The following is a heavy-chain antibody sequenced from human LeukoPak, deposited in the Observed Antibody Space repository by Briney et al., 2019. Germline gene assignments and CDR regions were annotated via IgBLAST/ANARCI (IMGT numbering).Heavy chain of an antibody. CDR1: GYTFTSYG. Sequence: GASVKVSRKASGYTFTSYGISWMRQAPGQGLEWMGWISAYNGNTNYAQKLQGRVTMTTDTSTSTAYMELRSLRSDDTAVYYCARASGYSSGHDYFDYWGQGTLVTVSS. CDR2: ISAYNGNT. V-gene: IGHV1-18*01. J-gene: IGHJ4*02. D-gene: IGHD6-19*01. CDR3: ARASGYSSGHDYFDY.